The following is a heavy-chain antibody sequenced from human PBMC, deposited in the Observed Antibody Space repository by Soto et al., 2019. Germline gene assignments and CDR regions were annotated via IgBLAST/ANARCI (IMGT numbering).Heavy chain of an antibody. V-gene: IGHV3-9*01. CDR3: AKDLCDSSGYDFDY. CDR1: GFTFDDYA. CDR2: ISWNSGSI. Sequence: GGSLRISCAASGFTFDDYAMHWVRQAPGKGLEWVSGISWNSGSIGYADSVKGRFTISRDNAKNSLYLQMNSLRAEDTALYYCAKDLCDSSGYDFDYWGQGTLVTV. D-gene: IGHD3-22*01. J-gene: IGHJ4*02.